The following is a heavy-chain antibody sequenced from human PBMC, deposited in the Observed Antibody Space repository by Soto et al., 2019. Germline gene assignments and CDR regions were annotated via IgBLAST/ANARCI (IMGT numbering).Heavy chain of an antibody. V-gene: IGHV4-38-2*01. D-gene: IGHD6-13*01. CDR3: ARSLLTSSWYAGS. CDR2: IYHSGTT. Sequence: SETLSLTCVVSGYSISSGYYWGWIRQPPGKGLEWIGSIYHSGTTYYNPSLKSRVTISLDTSRNQFSLKLTSVTAADTAAYYCARSLLTSSWYAGSWGQGTLVTVSS. CDR1: GYSISSGYY. J-gene: IGHJ5*02.